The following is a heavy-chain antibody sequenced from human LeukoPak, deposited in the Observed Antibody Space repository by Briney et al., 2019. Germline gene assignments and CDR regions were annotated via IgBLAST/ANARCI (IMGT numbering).Heavy chain of an antibody. Sequence: AGSLRLSCAASGFTFSSYEMNWVRQAPGKGLEWVSYISSSGSTIYYADSVKGRFTISRDNAKNSLYLQMNSLRAEDTAVYYCARGPRNYVGEYYYYMDVWGKGTTVTVSS. CDR3: ARGPRNYVGEYYYYMDV. J-gene: IGHJ6*03. CDR1: GFTFSSYE. D-gene: IGHD4-11*01. CDR2: ISSSGSTI. V-gene: IGHV3-48*03.